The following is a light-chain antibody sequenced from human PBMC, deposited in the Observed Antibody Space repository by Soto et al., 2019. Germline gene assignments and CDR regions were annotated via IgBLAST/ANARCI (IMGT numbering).Light chain of an antibody. Sequence: QSVLTQPPSASGTPGQRVTISCSGSSSNIGSNYVYWYQQLPGTAPKLLIYRNNQRPSGVPDRLSGSKSGTSASLAISGLRSEDEADYYCAAWDDSLSGFYVFGTGTQLTVL. CDR3: AAWDDSLSGFYV. CDR2: RNN. V-gene: IGLV1-47*01. J-gene: IGLJ1*01. CDR1: SSNIGSNY.